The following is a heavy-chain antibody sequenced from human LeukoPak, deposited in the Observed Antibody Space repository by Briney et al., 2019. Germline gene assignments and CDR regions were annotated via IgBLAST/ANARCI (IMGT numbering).Heavy chain of an antibody. CDR1: GDSFSSHY. CDR3: ARSPSSGTYYGVFDY. V-gene: IGHV4-59*08. J-gene: IGHJ4*02. Sequence: NPSETLSLTCAVSGDSFSSHYWTWIRQPPGKGLEWIGYVYYTGSANQNPSLKSRVTLSVDTSKNQLSLKLTSVTAADTAVYYCARSPSSGTYYGVFDYWGQGTLVTVSS. D-gene: IGHD1-26*01. CDR2: VYYTGSA.